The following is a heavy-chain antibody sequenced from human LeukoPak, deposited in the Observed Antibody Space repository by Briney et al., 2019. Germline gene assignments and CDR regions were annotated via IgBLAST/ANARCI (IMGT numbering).Heavy chain of an antibody. CDR2: IYYSGST. Sequence: TSSETLSLTCTVSGGSISSSSYYWGWIRQPPGKRLEWIGSIYYSGSTYYNPSLKSRVTISVDTSKNQFSLKLSSVTAADTAVYYCASQDIVVVPAAMAAFDYWGQGTLVTVSS. V-gene: IGHV4-39*01. J-gene: IGHJ4*02. D-gene: IGHD2-2*01. CDR3: ASQDIVVVPAAMAAFDY. CDR1: GGSISSSSYY.